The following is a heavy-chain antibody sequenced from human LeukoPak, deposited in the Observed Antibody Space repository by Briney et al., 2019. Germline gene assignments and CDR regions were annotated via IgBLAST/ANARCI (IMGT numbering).Heavy chain of an antibody. V-gene: IGHV1-18*01. CDR3: ARCYDYVWGSYRYPYYFDY. Sequence: ASVKVSCKASGYTFTSYGISWVRQAPGQGLEWMGWISAYNGNTNYAQKLQGRVTMTTDTSTSTAYMELRSLRSDDTAVYYCARCYDYVWGSYRYPYYFDYWGQGTLVTVSS. CDR1: GYTFTSYG. J-gene: IGHJ4*02. CDR2: ISAYNGNT. D-gene: IGHD3-16*02.